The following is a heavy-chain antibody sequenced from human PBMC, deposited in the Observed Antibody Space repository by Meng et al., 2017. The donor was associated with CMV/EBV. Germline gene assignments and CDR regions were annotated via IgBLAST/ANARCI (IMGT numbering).Heavy chain of an antibody. CDR1: GGSFSVSY. Sequence: SQTLSLTCAVYGGSFSVSYWSWIRQPPGKGLEWFGEINHSGSTNYNPSLKSRVTISVETSKNQFSLKLSSVTAADTAVYSCARVGGYIVVVPALGYFDYWGQGTLVTVSS. D-gene: IGHD2-2*01. V-gene: IGHV4-34*01. CDR2: INHSGST. J-gene: IGHJ4*02. CDR3: ARVGGYIVVVPALGYFDY.